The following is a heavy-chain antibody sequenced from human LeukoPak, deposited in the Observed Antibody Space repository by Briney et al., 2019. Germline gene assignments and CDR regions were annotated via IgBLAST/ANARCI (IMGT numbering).Heavy chain of an antibody. CDR3: ARNPDPGWYFDL. D-gene: IGHD1-14*01. CDR2: IYYSGST. V-gene: IGHV4-39*01. CDR1: GGSISSSSYY. J-gene: IGHJ2*01. Sequence: SETLSLTCTVSGGSISSSSYYWGWIRQPPGKGLEWIGSIYYSGSTYYNPSLKSRVTISVDTSKNQSSLKLSSVTAADTAVYYCARNPDPGWYFDLWGRGTLVTVSS.